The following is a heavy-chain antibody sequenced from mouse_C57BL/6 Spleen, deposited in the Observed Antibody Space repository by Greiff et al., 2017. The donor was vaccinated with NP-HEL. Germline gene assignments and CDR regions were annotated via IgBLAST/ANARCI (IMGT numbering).Heavy chain of an antibody. Sequence: QVQLQQPGAELVKPGASVKVSCKASGYTFTSYWMHWVKQRPGQGLEWIGRIHPSDSGTNYNQKFKGKATLTVAKSSSTAYMQLSSLTAEDSAVYYCAIYYGSTWYFDVWGTGTTVTVSS. V-gene: IGHV1-74*01. CDR2: IHPSDSGT. CDR1: GYTFTSYW. CDR3: AIYYGSTWYFDV. J-gene: IGHJ1*03. D-gene: IGHD1-1*01.